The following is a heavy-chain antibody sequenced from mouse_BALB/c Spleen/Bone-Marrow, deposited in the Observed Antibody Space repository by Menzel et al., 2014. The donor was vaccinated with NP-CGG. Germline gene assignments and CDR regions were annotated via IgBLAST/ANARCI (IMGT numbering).Heavy chain of an antibody. J-gene: IGHJ2*01. CDR1: GFSFPNYG. V-gene: IGHV2-2*02. D-gene: IGHD4-1*01. CDR2: IWSGGST. Sequence: VQGVESGPGLVQPPQSLSITCTVSGFSFPNYGVHWVRQSPGKGLEWLGVIWSGGSTDYNAAFISRLSISKDNSKSQVFFKMNSLQVNDTAIYYCARNPVGRNYFDYWGQGTTLTVSS. CDR3: ARNPVGRNYFDY.